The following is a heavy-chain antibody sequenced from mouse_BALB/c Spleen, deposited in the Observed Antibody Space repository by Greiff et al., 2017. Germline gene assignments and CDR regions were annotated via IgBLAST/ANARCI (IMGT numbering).Heavy chain of an antibody. CDR2: ISSGSSTI. D-gene: IGHD4-1*01. CDR1: GFTFSSFG. J-gene: IGHJ1*01. Sequence: VQLKESGGGLVQPGGSRKLSCAASGFTFSSFGMHWVRQAPEKGLEWVAYISSGSSTIYYADTVKGRFTISRDNPKNTLFLQMTSLRSEDTAMYYCARPGTGYFDVWGAGTTVTVSS. CDR3: ARPGTGYFDV. V-gene: IGHV5-17*02.